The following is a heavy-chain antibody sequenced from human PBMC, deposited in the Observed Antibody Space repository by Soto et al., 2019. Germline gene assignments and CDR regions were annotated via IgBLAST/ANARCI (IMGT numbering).Heavy chain of an antibody. D-gene: IGHD2-2*01. J-gene: IGHJ3*02. Sequence: EVQLVESGGGLVQPGRSLRLSCAASGFTFDDYAMHWVRPAPGKGLEWVSGISWNSGSIGYADSVKGRFTISRDNAKNSLYLQMNSLRAEDTALYYCAKGRVVPADRVAFDIWGQGTMVTVSS. V-gene: IGHV3-9*01. CDR2: ISWNSGSI. CDR3: AKGRVVPADRVAFDI. CDR1: GFTFDDYA.